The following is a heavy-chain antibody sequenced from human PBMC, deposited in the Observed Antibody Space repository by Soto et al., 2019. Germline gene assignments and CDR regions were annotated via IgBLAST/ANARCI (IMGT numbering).Heavy chain of an antibody. D-gene: IGHD6-13*01. CDR3: AKVTKRAAAGRCEYYNYGMDV. Sequence: PGGSLRLSCAAAGFAFSTYAMTWVRQAPGKGLEWGSGISGSGGSSYYAASVNGRFTISSDNSNNTLLLQTDGLRAEDPAEYYCAKVTKRAAAGRCEYYNYGMDVWGQGTTVTVSS. CDR1: GFAFSTYA. V-gene: IGHV3-23*01. CDR2: ISGSGGSS. J-gene: IGHJ6*02.